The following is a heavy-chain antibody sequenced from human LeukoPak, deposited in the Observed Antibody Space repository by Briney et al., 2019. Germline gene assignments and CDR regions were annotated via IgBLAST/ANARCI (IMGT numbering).Heavy chain of an antibody. Sequence: QPGGSLRPSCAASGITVSDNYMSWVRLAPGKGLEWVSVIYSGGSTYYADSMKGRFTISRDNSKNTLYLQMNSLRAEDTAVYYCARENKAVAAHYFDYWGQGTLVTVSS. CDR3: ARENKAVAAHYFDY. D-gene: IGHD6-19*01. CDR2: IYSGGST. V-gene: IGHV3-66*01. J-gene: IGHJ4*02. CDR1: GITVSDNY.